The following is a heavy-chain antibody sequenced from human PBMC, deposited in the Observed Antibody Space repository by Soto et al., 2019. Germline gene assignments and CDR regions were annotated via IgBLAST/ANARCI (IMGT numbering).Heavy chain of an antibody. D-gene: IGHD3-10*01. J-gene: IGHJ4*02. Sequence: ASVKVSCKASGYTFTSYGISWVRQAPGQGLEWMGWISAYNGNTNYAQKLQGRVTMTTDTSTSTAYMELRSLRSDDTAVYYCASGITMVRGPKRYFDYWGQGTLVTVSS. CDR1: GYTFTSYG. CDR3: ASGITMVRGPKRYFDY. V-gene: IGHV1-18*01. CDR2: ISAYNGNT.